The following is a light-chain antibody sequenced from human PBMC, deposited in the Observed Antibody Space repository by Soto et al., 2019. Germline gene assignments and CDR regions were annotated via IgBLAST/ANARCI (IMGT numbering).Light chain of an antibody. Sequence: QSVLTQPPSASGTPGQRVTISCSGSSSNIGSNAVSWYQHFPGTAPKVLIYSDDQRPSGVPDRFSGSKSGTSASLAISGLRAEDEADYFCAAWGDSLNTWVFGGGNKLTVL. V-gene: IGLV1-44*01. J-gene: IGLJ3*02. CDR2: SDD. CDR1: SSNIGSNA. CDR3: AAWGDSLNTWV.